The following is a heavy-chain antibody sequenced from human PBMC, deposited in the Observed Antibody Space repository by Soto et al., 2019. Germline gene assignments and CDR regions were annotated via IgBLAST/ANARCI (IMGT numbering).Heavy chain of an antibody. CDR3: ARGRYNYGYPHNAFDV. Sequence: QVRLQESGPGLVKPSETLSLTCSVSGDSISTYYWSWIRQAPGKSLEWIGYVYYSGNTNYNPSLQSRVTISVDTSKKPFSLNLTSVTAVDTAVYYCARGRYNYGYPHNAFDVWGQGTTVTVSS. V-gene: IGHV4-59*01. CDR2: VYYSGNT. D-gene: IGHD5-18*01. J-gene: IGHJ3*01. CDR1: GDSISTYY.